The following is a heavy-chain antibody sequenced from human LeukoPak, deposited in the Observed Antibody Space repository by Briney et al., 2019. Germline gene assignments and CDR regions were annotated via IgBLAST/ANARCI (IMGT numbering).Heavy chain of an antibody. CDR1: GFTFSSYS. CDR3: ARDREGRGSYGYYFDY. Sequence: PGGSLRLSCAASGFTFSSYSMNWVRQAPGKGLEWVSSISSSSSYIYYADSVKGRFTISRDNAKNSLYLQMNSLRAEDTAVYYCARDREGRGSYGYYFDYWGQGTLVTVSS. CDR2: ISSSSSYI. J-gene: IGHJ4*02. D-gene: IGHD1-26*01. V-gene: IGHV3-21*01.